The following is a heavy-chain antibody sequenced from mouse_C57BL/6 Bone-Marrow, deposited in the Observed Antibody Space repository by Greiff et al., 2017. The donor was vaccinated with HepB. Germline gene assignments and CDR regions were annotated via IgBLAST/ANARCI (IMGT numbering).Heavy chain of an antibody. CDR3: VSRAFAY. Sequence: DVQLVESGGGLVKPGGSLKLSCAASGFTFSSYTMSWVRQTPEKRLEWVATISGGGGNTYYPDSVKGRFTISRDNAKNTLYLQMSSLRSEDTALYYCVSRAFAYWGQGTLVTVSA. CDR1: GFTFSSYT. CDR2: ISGGGGNT. V-gene: IGHV5-9*01. D-gene: IGHD1-1*01. J-gene: IGHJ3*01.